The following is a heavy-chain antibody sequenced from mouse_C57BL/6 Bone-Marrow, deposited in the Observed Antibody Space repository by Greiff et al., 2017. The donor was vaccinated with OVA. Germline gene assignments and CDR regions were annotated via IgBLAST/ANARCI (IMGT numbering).Heavy chain of an antibody. CDR2: IWRGGST. V-gene: IGHV2-5*01. J-gene: IGHJ3*01. CDR3: AKTSSYGNYVAY. CDR1: GFSLTSYG. D-gene: IGHD2-1*01. Sequence: VMLVESGPGLVQPSQSLSITCTVSGFSLTSYGVHWVRQSPGKGLEWLGVIWRGGSTDYNAAFMSRLSITKDNSKSQVFFKMNSLQADDTAIYYCAKTSSYGNYVAYWGQGTLVTVSA.